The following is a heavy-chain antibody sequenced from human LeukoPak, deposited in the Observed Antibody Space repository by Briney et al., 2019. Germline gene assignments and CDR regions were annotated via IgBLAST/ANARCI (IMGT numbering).Heavy chain of an antibody. CDR2: IYYSGST. J-gene: IGHJ6*03. D-gene: IGHD2-2*01. CDR3: ASWGIVVWHYMDV. Sequence: PSETLSLTCTFSGGSISISSYYWGWIRQPPGKGLEWIVSIYYSGSTYYNPSLKSRVTISVDTSKNQSSLKLSSVTAADTAVYYCASWGIVVWHYMDVWGKGTTVTVS. CDR1: GGSISISSYY. V-gene: IGHV4-39*01.